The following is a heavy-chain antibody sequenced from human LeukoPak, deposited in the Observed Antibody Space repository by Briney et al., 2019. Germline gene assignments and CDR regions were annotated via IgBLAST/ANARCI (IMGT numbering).Heavy chain of an antibody. CDR3: ARHVNLGIAARPRYYYYYMDV. Sequence: GESLKISCKGSGYSFTSYWIGWVRQMPGKGLEWMGIIYPGDSDTRYSPSFQGQVTISADKSISTAYLQWSSLKASDTAMYYCARHVNLGIAARPRYYYYYMDVWGKGTTVTVSS. D-gene: IGHD6-6*01. CDR2: IYPGDSDT. CDR1: GYSFTSYW. J-gene: IGHJ6*03. V-gene: IGHV5-51*01.